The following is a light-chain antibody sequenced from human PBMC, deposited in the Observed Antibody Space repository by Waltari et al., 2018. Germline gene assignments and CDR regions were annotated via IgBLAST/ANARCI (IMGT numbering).Light chain of an antibody. J-gene: IGLJ1*01. CDR3: SSYTSSSTYV. CDR1: SSDVGGYNY. CDR2: EVS. V-gene: IGLV2-14*01. Sequence: QSALTQPASVSGSPGQSITISCTGPSSDVGGYNYVSFYQQHPGKAPKLMLYEVSIRPSGVSNRFSGSKSGNTASLTISGLQAEVEADDYCSSYTSSSTYVFGTGTKVTVL.